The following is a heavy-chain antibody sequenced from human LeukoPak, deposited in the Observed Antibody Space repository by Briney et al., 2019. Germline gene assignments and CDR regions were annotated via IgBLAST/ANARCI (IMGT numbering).Heavy chain of an antibody. V-gene: IGHV5-51*01. CDR1: GYSFTNYW. CDR2: IYPGDSDT. Sequence: GESLKISCKGSGYSFTNYWIGWVRQMPGKGLEWMGIIYPGDSDTRYSPSFQGQVTISADKSISTAYLQWSSPKASDTAMYYCARRGYCSGGRCNSAFDIWGQGTKVTVSS. CDR3: ARRGYCSGGRCNSAFDI. J-gene: IGHJ3*02. D-gene: IGHD2-15*01.